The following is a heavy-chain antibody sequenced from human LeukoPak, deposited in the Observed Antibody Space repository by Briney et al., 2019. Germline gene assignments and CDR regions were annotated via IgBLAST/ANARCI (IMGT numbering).Heavy chain of an antibody. CDR2: ISWNSGSI. V-gene: IGHV3-9*01. CDR3: AKGRNGYDPPADY. Sequence: SLRLSCAASGFTFDDYAMHWVRQAPGKGLEWVSGISWNSGSIGYADSVKGRFTISRDNAKNSLYLQMNSLRAEDTALYYCAKGRNGYDPPADYWGQGTLVTVSS. J-gene: IGHJ4*02. D-gene: IGHD5-12*01. CDR1: GFTFDDYA.